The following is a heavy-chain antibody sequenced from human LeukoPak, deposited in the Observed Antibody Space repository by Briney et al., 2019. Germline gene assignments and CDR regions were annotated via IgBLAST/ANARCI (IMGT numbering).Heavy chain of an antibody. CDR3: ARVYGRVDYDFWSGPWYFDL. Sequence: ASVKVSCKASGYTFTGYYMHWVRQAPGQGLEWMGWINPNSGGTNYAQKLQGRVTMTTDTSTSTAYMELRSLRSDDTAVYYCARVYGRVDYDFWSGPWYFDLWGRGTLVTVSS. D-gene: IGHD3-3*01. V-gene: IGHV1-2*02. J-gene: IGHJ2*01. CDR1: GYTFTGYY. CDR2: INPNSGGT.